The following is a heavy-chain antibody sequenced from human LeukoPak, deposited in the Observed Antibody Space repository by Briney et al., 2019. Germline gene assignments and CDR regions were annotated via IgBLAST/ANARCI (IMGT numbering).Heavy chain of an antibody. CDR3: AREGWDSGYPFDY. Sequence: GGSLRLSCAASGSTFSSYSMNWVRQAPGKGLEWVSSISSSSYIYYADSVKGRFTISRDNAKNSLYLQMNSLRAEDTAVYYCAREGWDSGYPFDYWGQGTLVTASS. CDR2: ISSSSYI. CDR1: GSTFSSYS. J-gene: IGHJ4*02. V-gene: IGHV3-21*01. D-gene: IGHD3-22*01.